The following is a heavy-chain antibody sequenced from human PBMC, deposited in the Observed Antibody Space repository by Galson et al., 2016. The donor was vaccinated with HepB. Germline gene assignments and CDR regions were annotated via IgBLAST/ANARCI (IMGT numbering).Heavy chain of an antibody. CDR1: GGTLRRYA. CDR2: IIPIYGTA. Sequence: SVKVSCKASGGTLRRYAISWVRQTPGQGLEWMGGIIPIYGTATYAQKFQGRVTITADESTSTAYRELSSLSFENTAVYYWVRGGNSSGWYEILIWGQGTLVTVSS. CDR3: VRGGNSSGWYEILI. D-gene: IGHD6-19*01. J-gene: IGHJ4*02. V-gene: IGHV1-69*13.